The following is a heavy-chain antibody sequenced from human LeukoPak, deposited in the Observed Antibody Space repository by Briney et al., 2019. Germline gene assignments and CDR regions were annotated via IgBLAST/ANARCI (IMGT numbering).Heavy chain of an antibody. CDR3: AKKGGTMLNYRPLDY. D-gene: IGHD3-16*01. CDR1: GFTFSSYS. Sequence: GGSLRLSCAASGFTFSSYSIHWVRQAPGKGLEWVAVISPDGSQKYYADSVKGRFTISRDNSKNTLYLQMNSLRSEDTAVYYCAKKGGTMLNYRPLDYWGQGTLVTVSS. J-gene: IGHJ4*02. V-gene: IGHV3-30*18. CDR2: ISPDGSQK.